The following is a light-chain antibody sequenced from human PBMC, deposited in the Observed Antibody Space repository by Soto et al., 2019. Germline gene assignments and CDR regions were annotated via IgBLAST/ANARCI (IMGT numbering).Light chain of an antibody. V-gene: IGLV2-14*01. J-gene: IGLJ1*01. CDR1: SSDVGGYNS. Sequence: SALTQPASVSGSPGQSITISCTGTSSDVGGYNSVSWYQQHPGKAPKLIIYEVNNRPSGVSNRFSGSKSGNTASLTISGLQAEDEAEYYCNSYTSSTTYVFGTGTKVTVL. CDR3: NSYTSSTTYV. CDR2: EVN.